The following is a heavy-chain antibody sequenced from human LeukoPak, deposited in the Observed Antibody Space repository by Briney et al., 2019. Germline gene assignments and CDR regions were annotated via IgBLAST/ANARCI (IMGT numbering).Heavy chain of an antibody. J-gene: IGHJ4*02. V-gene: IGHV1-18*01. CDR2: IKIGEDNT. CDR3: SRSYYSSSWYYFDH. D-gene: IGHD2-15*01. Sequence: ASVKVSCKTSGYTFSDFGITWVRQAPGQGPEWMGWIKIGEDNTHYGQKFRDRVSMTRDISSNTAFLEMRNLRPDDTAVYFCSRSYYSSSWYYFDHWGQGTLVTVSS. CDR1: GYTFSDFG.